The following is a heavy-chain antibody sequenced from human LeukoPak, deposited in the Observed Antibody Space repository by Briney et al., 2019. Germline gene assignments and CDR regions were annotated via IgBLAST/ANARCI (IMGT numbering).Heavy chain of an antibody. Sequence: PSETLSLTCTVSGGSISSSSYYWGWIRQPPGKGLEWIGSIYYSGSTYYNPSLKSRVTISVDTSKNQFSLKLSSVTAADTAVYYCARGHRIGRPYGMDVWGQGTTVTVSS. J-gene: IGHJ6*02. V-gene: IGHV4-39*07. CDR3: ARGHRIGRPYGMDV. CDR1: GGSISSSSYY. CDR2: IYYSGST. D-gene: IGHD2-21*01.